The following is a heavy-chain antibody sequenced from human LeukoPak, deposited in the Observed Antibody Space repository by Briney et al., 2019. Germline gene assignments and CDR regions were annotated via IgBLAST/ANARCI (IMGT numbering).Heavy chain of an antibody. CDR2: ISGSGGST. D-gene: IGHD3-22*01. J-gene: IGHJ4*02. CDR1: GFTFSSYA. CDR3: AKGRDSSGYYSISGYFDY. Sequence: GGSLRLSCAASGFTFSSYAMRWVRQAPGKGLEWVSAISGSGGSTYYADSVKGRFTISRDNSKNTLYLQMNSLRAEDTAVYYCAKGRDSSGYYSISGYFDYWGQGTLVTVSS. V-gene: IGHV3-23*01.